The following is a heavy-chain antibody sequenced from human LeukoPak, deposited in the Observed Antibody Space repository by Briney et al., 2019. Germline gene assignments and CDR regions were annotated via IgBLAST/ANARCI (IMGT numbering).Heavy chain of an antibody. D-gene: IGHD5-18*01. V-gene: IGHV3-33*01. Sequence: PERSLRLSCAASGFTFSSYGMHWVRQAPGKGLEWVAVIWYDGSNKYYADSVKGRFTISRDNSKNTLYLQMNSLRAEDTAVYYCARDGNSYGYSGWFDPWGQGTLVTVS. CDR3: ARDGNSYGYSGWFDP. J-gene: IGHJ5*02. CDR2: IWYDGSNK. CDR1: GFTFSSYG.